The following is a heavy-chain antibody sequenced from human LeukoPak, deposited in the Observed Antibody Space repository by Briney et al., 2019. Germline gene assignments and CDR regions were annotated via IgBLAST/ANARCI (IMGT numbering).Heavy chain of an antibody. J-gene: IGHJ4*02. D-gene: IGHD6-19*01. V-gene: IGHV4-30-2*01. Sequence: SETLSLTCTVSGGSISSGGYYWSWIRQPPGKGLEWIGYIYHSGSTNYNPSLKSRVTISVDKSKNQFSLKLSSVTAADTAVYYCARDSQRGAGTGYWGQGTLVTVSS. CDR2: IYHSGST. CDR1: GGSISSGGYY. CDR3: ARDSQRGAGTGY.